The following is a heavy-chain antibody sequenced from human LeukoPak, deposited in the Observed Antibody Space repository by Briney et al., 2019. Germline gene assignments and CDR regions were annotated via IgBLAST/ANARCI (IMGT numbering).Heavy chain of an antibody. J-gene: IGHJ6*03. D-gene: IGHD3-3*01. Sequence: SETLSLTCTVSGGSISSYYWSWIRQPPGKGLEWIGYIYYSGSTNYSPSLKSRVTISVDTSKNQFSLKLSSVTAADTAVYYCARGRAYYDFWSGYLSGSMDVWGKGTTVTVSS. CDR3: ARGRAYYDFWSGYLSGSMDV. CDR2: IYYSGST. V-gene: IGHV4-59*01. CDR1: GGSISSYY.